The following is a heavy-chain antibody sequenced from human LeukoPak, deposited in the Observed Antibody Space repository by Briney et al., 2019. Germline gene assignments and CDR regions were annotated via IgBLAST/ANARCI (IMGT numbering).Heavy chain of an antibody. CDR2: ISGSGGST. J-gene: IGHJ4*02. D-gene: IGHD3-22*01. Sequence: GGSLRLSCAASGFTFSSYAMSWVRQAPGKGLEWVSAISGSGGSTYYADSVKGRFTISRDNSKNTLYLQMNSLRAEDTAVYYCARAASRYDSSGYFKYWGQGTLVTVSS. CDR1: GFTFSSYA. V-gene: IGHV3-23*01. CDR3: ARAASRYDSSGYFKY.